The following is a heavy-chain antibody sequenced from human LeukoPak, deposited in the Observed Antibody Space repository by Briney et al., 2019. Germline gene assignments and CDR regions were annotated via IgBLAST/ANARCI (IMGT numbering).Heavy chain of an antibody. V-gene: IGHV4-34*01. Sequence: PSETLSLTCAVYGXSFSGYYWSWIRQPPGKGLEWIGEINHSGSTNYNPSLKSRVTISVDTSKNQFSLKLSSVTAADTAVYYCARVQTVTTYYFDYWGQGTLVTVSS. CDR1: GXSFSGYY. CDR3: ARVQTVTTYYFDY. CDR2: INHSGST. J-gene: IGHJ4*02. D-gene: IGHD4-17*01.